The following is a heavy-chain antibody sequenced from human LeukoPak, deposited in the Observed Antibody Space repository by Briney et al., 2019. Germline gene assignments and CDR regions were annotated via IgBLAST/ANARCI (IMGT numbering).Heavy chain of an antibody. CDR3: ARVYGDYYYYYMDV. V-gene: IGHV3-7*01. J-gene: IGHJ6*03. CDR1: GFPFSSYW. CDR2: IKQDGREK. Sequence: GSLRLSCAASGFPFSSYWMSWVRHAPGKGLEWVAKIKQDGREKYYVDSVKGRFTISRDNAKNSLYLQMNSLRAEDTAVYYCARVYGDYYYYYMDVWGKGTTVTVSS. D-gene: IGHD4-17*01.